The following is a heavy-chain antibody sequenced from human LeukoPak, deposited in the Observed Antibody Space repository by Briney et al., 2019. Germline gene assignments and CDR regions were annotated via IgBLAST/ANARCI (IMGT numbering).Heavy chain of an antibody. CDR3: ANDFDH. V-gene: IGHV3-23*01. J-gene: IGHJ4*02. CDR1: GFTFSIYA. CDR2: ISGSDDNT. Sequence: GGSLRLSCAASGFTFSIYAMSWVRQAPGKGLEWVSTISGSDDNTYYADSVKGRFTISRDISKNTLYLQMNSLRADDTAVYYCANDFDHWGQGTLVTVSS.